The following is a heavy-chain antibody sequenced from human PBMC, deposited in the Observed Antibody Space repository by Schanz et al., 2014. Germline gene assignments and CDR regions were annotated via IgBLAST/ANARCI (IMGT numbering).Heavy chain of an antibody. CDR3: ARGKGGYYPVDY. Sequence: EVQLVESGGGLVQPGGSLRLSCAASGFTFSSYWMSWVRQAPGEGLEWVAEIEKDGSETYYADSVKGRFTISRDNAKNPQYLHMNSLSAEDAAVYCCARGKGGYYPVDYWGQGTLVTVSS. J-gene: IGHJ4*02. D-gene: IGHD3-3*01. V-gene: IGHV3-7*03. CDR1: GFTFSSYW. CDR2: IEKDGSET.